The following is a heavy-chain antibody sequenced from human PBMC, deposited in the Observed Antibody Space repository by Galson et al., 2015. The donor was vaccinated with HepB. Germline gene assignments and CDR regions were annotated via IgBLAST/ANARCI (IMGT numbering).Heavy chain of an antibody. D-gene: IGHD1-26*01. V-gene: IGHV1-18*01. CDR3: ARAAVAASELDY. CDR2: VSPYNGET. Sequence: SVKVSCKASGYSFTTYGIAWVRQAPGQGLEWMAWVSPYNGETHYARSLQGRVTVTTDTSASTAYMDIWSLRSDDTAVYYCARAAVAASELDYWGQGTLVTVSS. CDR1: GYSFTTYG. J-gene: IGHJ4*02.